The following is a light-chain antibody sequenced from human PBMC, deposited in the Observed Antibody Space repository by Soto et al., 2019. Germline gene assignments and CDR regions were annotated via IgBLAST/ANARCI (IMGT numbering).Light chain of an antibody. J-gene: IGLJ1*01. CDR1: SSDVGGYNY. V-gene: IGLV2-11*01. CDR3: CSHAGSYTYV. Sequence: QSALTQPRSVSGSPGQSVTISCTGTSSDVGGYNYVSWYQQHPSKAPKLMIYDVRKRPSGVPDRFSGSKSGNTASLTISGLQAEDEADYYCCSHAGSYTYVFGTGTKLTVL. CDR2: DVR.